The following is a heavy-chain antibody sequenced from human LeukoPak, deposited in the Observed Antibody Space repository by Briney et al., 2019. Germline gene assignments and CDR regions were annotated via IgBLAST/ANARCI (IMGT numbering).Heavy chain of an antibody. J-gene: IGHJ6*02. Sequence: SETLSLTCAVYGGSFSGYYWSWIRQPPGKGLEWIGEINHSGSTNYNPSLKSRVTISVDTSKNQFSLKLSSVTAADTAVYYCARVLLWPNYYYYGMDVWGQGTTVTVSS. CDR1: GGSFSGYY. CDR2: INHSGST. D-gene: IGHD3-10*01. V-gene: IGHV4-34*01. CDR3: ARVLLWPNYYYYGMDV.